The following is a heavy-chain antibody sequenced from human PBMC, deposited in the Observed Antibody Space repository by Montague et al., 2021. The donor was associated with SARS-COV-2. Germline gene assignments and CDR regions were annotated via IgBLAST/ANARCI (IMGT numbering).Heavy chain of an antibody. D-gene: IGHD2-2*01. Sequence: SLRLSCAASGFTFSMFPMNWVRQAPGRGLEWVSTISHSGGGRVYADSVKGRFTISRDNSKNTLYLEMNSLRADDTAVYYCAKEGLGYCTSICAGMDLWGHGTTVTVSS. J-gene: IGHJ6*02. CDR3: AKEGLGYCTSICAGMDL. V-gene: IGHV3-23*01. CDR1: GFTFSMFP. CDR2: ISHSGGGR.